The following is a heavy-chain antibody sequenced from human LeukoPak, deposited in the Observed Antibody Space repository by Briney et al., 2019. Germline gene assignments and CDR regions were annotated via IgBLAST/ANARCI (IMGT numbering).Heavy chain of an antibody. Sequence: GASVKVSCKASGYTFTSYYMHWVRQAPGQRLEWMGIINPSGGSTSYAQKFQGRVTMTRDTSTSTVYMELSSLRSEDTAVYYCARDPSPLLRNFDPDSWFDPWGQGTLVTVSS. D-gene: IGHD3-9*01. CDR1: GYTFTSYY. CDR3: ARDPSPLLRNFDPDSWFDP. V-gene: IGHV1-46*01. J-gene: IGHJ5*02. CDR2: INPSGGST.